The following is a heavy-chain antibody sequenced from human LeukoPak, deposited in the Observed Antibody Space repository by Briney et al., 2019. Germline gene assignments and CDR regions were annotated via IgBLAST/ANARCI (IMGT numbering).Heavy chain of an antibody. V-gene: IGHV4-34*01. CDR3: ARRGHLVKDYYYYYYMDV. CDR1: GGSFSGYY. D-gene: IGHD3-16*02. J-gene: IGHJ6*03. Sequence: SETLSLTCAVYGGSFSGYYWSWIRQPPGKGLEWIGEINHSGSTNYNPSLESRVTISVDISKNQFSLKLRSVTAADTAVYYCARRGHLVKDYYYYYYMDVWGKGTTVTVSS. CDR2: INHSGST.